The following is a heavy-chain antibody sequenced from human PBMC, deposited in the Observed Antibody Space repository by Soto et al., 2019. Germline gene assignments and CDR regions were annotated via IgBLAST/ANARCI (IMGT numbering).Heavy chain of an antibody. D-gene: IGHD6-6*01. CDR3: ARMVTLQIIAAPPSDISPLDY. CDR1: GDTFSSYG. V-gene: IGHV1-18*01. CDR2: ISAYNGNT. Sequence: ASVKVSCKASGDTFSSYGISWVRQAPGQGLEWMGWISAYNGNTNYAQKIQGRVTMTTDTSTSTAYMELRSLRSDDTAVYYCARMVTLQIIAAPPSDISPLDYWGQGTLVTVSS. J-gene: IGHJ4*02.